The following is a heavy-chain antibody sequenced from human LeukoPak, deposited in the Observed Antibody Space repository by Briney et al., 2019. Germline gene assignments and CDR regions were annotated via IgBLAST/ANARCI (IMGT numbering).Heavy chain of an antibody. D-gene: IGHD6-13*01. Sequence: SETLSLTCAVYGGSFSGYYWSWIRQPPGKGLEWIGEINHSGSTNYNPSLKSRVTISVDTSKNQFSLKLSSVTAADTAVYYCARAIIAAAGTQYFQHWGQGTLVTVSS. CDR2: INHSGST. J-gene: IGHJ1*01. CDR1: GGSFSGYY. V-gene: IGHV4-34*01. CDR3: ARAIIAAAGTQYFQH.